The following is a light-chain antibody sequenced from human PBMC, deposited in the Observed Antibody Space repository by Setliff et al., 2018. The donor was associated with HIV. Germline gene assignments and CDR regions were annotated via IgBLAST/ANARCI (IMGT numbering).Light chain of an antibody. V-gene: IGLV2-14*03. J-gene: IGLJ1*01. CDR2: DVS. CDR1: NSDVGGYNY. CDR3: KSYTGSSPLYV. Sequence: QSVLTQPASESGSPGQSITISCTGTNSDVGGYNYVSWYQQHPGKAPKLLIYDVSDRPSGISRRFSGSKSGNTASLTISGLQAEDEADYYCKSYTGSSPLYVFGTGTKVTVL.